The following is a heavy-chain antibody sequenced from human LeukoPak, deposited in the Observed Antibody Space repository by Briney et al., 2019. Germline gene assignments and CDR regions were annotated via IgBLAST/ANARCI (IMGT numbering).Heavy chain of an antibody. J-gene: IGHJ6*04. CDR1: GGTLSSFA. D-gene: IGHD2-2*01. CDR2: IIPMYATA. V-gene: IGHV1-69*13. Sequence: EASVKVSCKVSGGTLSSFAISWARQAPGQGLGWMGGIIPMYATANYAQKFQGRVTVTADESTSTAYMELSSLRSEDTAVYYCASRWILGYCSSNTCGHNYYNGMDVWGKGTTVTVSS. CDR3: ASRWILGYCSSNTCGHNYYNGMDV.